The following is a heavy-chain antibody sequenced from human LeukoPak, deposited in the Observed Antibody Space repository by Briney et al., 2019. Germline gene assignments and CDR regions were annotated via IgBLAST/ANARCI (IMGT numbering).Heavy chain of an antibody. J-gene: IGHJ1*01. D-gene: IGHD2-15*01. CDR2: ISGSGGST. CDR1: GFTFSTYA. Sequence: GGSLRLSCAASGFTFSTYAMSWVRQAPGKGLEWVSDISGSGGSTYYVDSVTGRFSISRDNSKKMFYLQMKSLRVEDTAVYYCAKSGGWDRESFYFQNWGQGTLVTVSS. CDR3: AKSGGWDRESFYFQN. V-gene: IGHV3-23*01.